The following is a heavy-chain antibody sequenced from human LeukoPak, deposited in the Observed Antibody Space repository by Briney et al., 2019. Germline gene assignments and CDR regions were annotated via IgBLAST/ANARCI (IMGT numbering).Heavy chain of an antibody. Sequence: GGSLRLSCAASGFTFSNAWMSWVRQAPGKGLEWVGRIKSKTDGGTTDYAAPVKGRFTISRDYSKNTLYLQMNSLRAEDTAVYYCAKNRDKGFDAFDIGGQGTMVTVSS. V-gene: IGHV3-15*01. CDR1: GFTFSNAW. D-gene: IGHD2-15*01. CDR2: IKSKTDGGTT. CDR3: AKNRDKGFDAFDI. J-gene: IGHJ3*02.